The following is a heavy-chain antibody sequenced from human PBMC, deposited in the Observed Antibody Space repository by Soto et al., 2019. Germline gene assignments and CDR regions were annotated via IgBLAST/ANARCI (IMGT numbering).Heavy chain of an antibody. V-gene: IGHV3-23*01. CDR2: IRFSVSDT. J-gene: IGHJ6*02. CDR3: AKSPTMLRGVPYGMDV. CDR1: GFTVSTYA. D-gene: IGHD3-10*01. Sequence: GGSMRLSCAASGFTVSTYAMTWVRQAPGKGLEWVSSIRFSVSDTYSADSVKGRFTISRDNSKNTLYLQMNSLRAEDTAVYYCAKSPTMLRGVPYGMDVWGQGTTVTVSS.